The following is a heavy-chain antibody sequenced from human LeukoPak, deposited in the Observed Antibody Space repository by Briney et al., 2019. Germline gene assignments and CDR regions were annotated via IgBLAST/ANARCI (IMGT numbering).Heavy chain of an antibody. Sequence: SETLSLTCTVSGGSISSYYWTWVRQPAGKGLEWIGRIYSSGNTNYNPSLKSRVTMSVDTSKNQFSLKLTSVTAADSAMYYCARMFSGTYGGIDYWGQGTLVTVSS. V-gene: IGHV4-4*07. J-gene: IGHJ4*02. CDR3: ARMFSGTYGGIDY. CDR2: IYSSGNT. CDR1: GGSISSYY. D-gene: IGHD1-26*01.